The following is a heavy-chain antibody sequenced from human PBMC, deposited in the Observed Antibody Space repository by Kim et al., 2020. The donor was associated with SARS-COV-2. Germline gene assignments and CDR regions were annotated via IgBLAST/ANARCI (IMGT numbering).Heavy chain of an antibody. CDR2: IKEDGRDT. J-gene: IGHJ4*01. V-gene: IGHV3-7*01. CDR1: GFAFSTSW. Sequence: GGSLRLSCVVSGFAFSTSWMTWVRQVPGKGLEWVANIKEDGRDTYYVDSVKGRFTISRDNAKSSVYLQMNSLRAEDTAVFYCARDPYDSSGYGAFDYCG. CDR3: ARDPYDSSGYGAFDY. D-gene: IGHD3-22*01.